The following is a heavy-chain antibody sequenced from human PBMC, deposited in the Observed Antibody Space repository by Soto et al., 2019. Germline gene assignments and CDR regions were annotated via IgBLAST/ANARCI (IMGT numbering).Heavy chain of an antibody. CDR3: AKTTDGWFSAFEI. J-gene: IGHJ3*02. D-gene: IGHD6-19*01. CDR2: ISGSGTTA. V-gene: IGHV3-23*01. Sequence: EVQLLESGGGLVQPGGSLRLSCAASGFIFSSYAMSWVRQAPGKGLEWVSPISGSGTTAYYADSVKGRFTFSRDNSNKTMYLQMNSLRAEDTAVYDCAKTTDGWFSAFEIWGQGTMVTVSS. CDR1: GFIFSSYA.